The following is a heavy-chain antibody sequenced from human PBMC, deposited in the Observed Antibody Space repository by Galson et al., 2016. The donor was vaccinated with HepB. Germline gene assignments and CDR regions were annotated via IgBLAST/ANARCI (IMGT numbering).Heavy chain of an antibody. D-gene: IGHD6-13*01. CDR3: ARVRGDSSNWYPYNFYHHGMDV. J-gene: IGHJ6*02. CDR1: GFTFSSYS. CDR2: SNQSGRS. Sequence: LRLSCAASGFTFSSYSMNWVRQAPGKGLEWIGESNQSGRSNYNPSLKSRVTMSVDTPENQFSLKLSSVTAADTAVYYCARVRGDSSNWYPYNFYHHGMDVWGQGTTVTVSS. V-gene: IGHV4-34*01.